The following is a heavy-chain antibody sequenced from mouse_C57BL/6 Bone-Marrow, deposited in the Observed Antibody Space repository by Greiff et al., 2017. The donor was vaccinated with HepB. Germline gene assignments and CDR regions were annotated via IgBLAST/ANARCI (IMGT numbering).Heavy chain of an antibody. CDR3: ARRYYYGSSYAY. D-gene: IGHD1-1*01. CDR2: ISSGGSYT. V-gene: IGHV5-6*02. CDR1: GFTFSSYG. J-gene: IGHJ3*01. Sequence: EVKLVESGGDLVKPGGSLKLSCAASGFTFSSYGMSWVRQTPDKRLEWVATISSGGSYTYYPDSVKGRFTISRDNAKNTLYLQMSSLKSEDTAMYYCARRYYYGSSYAYWGQGTLVTVSA.